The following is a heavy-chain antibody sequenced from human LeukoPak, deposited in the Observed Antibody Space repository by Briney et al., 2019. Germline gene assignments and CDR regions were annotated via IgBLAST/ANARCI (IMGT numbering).Heavy chain of an antibody. J-gene: IGHJ4*02. D-gene: IGHD3-22*01. CDR3: AREATYYSDSSGYHYVKYFDY. Sequence: GGSLRLSCAASGFTFSSYSMNWVRQAPGKGLEWVSYISSSSSTIYYADSVKGRFTISRDNAKNSLYLQMNSVRDEDTAVYYCAREATYYSDSSGYHYVKYFDYWGQGTLVTVSS. V-gene: IGHV3-48*02. CDR1: GFTFSSYS. CDR2: ISSSSSTI.